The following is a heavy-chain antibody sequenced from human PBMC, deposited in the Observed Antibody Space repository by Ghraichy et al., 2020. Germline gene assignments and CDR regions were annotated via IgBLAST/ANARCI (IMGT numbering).Heavy chain of an antibody. V-gene: IGHV4-34*01. D-gene: IGHD3-10*01. CDR3: ASSDYGSGSYFSSDY. CDR2: INHSGST. Sequence: SQTLSLTCAVYGGSFSGYYWSWIRQPPGKGLEWIGEINHSGSTNYNPSLKSRVTISVDTSKNQFSLKLSSVTAADTAVYYCASSDYGSGSYFSSDYWGQGTLVTVSS. J-gene: IGHJ4*02. CDR1: GGSFSGYY.